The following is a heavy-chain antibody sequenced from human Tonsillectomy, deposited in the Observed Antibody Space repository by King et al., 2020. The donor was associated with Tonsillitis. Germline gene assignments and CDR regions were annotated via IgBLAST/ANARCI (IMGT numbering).Heavy chain of an antibody. J-gene: IGHJ5*02. CDR2: IYHSGST. CDR1: GYSISSGYY. D-gene: IGHD3-10*01. CDR3: AREVTMVRGVKRIWFDP. V-gene: IGHV4-38-2*02. Sequence: QLQESGPGLVKPSETLSLTCAVSGYSISSGYYWGWIRQPPGKGLEWIGSIYHSGSTYYNPSLKSRVTISVDTSKNQFSLKLSSVTAADTAVYYCAREVTMVRGVKRIWFDPWGQGTLVTVSS.